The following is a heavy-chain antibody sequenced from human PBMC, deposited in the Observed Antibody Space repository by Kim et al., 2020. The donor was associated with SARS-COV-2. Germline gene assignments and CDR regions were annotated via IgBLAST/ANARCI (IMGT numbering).Heavy chain of an antibody. CDR3: VRELQYDTGCLLY. J-gene: IGHJ4*02. Sequence: ASVKVSCKASGYTFANYAMHWVRQAPGHRLEWIGWINVGTGNTNYVQNLKHRVTITRDTSATTAFMELTSLTSEDTAIYYCVRELQYDTGCLLYWGQGSLVTVAA. CDR2: INVGTGNT. D-gene: IGHD6-19*01. CDR1: GYTFANYA. V-gene: IGHV1-3*01.